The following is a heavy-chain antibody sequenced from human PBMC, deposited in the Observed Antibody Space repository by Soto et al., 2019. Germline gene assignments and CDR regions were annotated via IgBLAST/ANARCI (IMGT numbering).Heavy chain of an antibody. CDR1: GFSLSTSEVG. Sequence: QITLKESGPTLVKPTQTLTLTCTFSGFSLSTSEVGVGWIRQPPGKALEWLALIYGDDDKRYSPSLKSRLTITKDASKALVVLTMTTMDPVDKATCYGACRRFGEPYFDSWGQRTLVTVSS. CDR3: ACRRFGEPYFDS. CDR2: IYGDDDK. D-gene: IGHD3-3*01. J-gene: IGHJ4*02. V-gene: IGHV2-5*02.